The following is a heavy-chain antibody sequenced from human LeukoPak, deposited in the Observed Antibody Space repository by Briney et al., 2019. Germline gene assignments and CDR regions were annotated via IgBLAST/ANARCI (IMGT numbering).Heavy chain of an antibody. V-gene: IGHV4-59*08. CDR2: INHSGST. D-gene: IGHD2-15*01. CDR1: GCSFSDYY. Sequence: SETLSLTCIVSGCSFSDYYWSWIRQPPGKGLEWIGYINHSGSTNYNPSLKSRVTISVDTSKNQFSLSLSSVTAADTAVYYCARHRCSGGSCYSFEYNWFDPWGQGTLVTVSS. J-gene: IGHJ5*02. CDR3: ARHRCSGGSCYSFEYNWFDP.